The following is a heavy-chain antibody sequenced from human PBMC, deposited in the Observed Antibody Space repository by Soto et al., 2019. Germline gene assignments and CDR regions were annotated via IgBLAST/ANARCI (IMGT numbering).Heavy chain of an antibody. J-gene: IGHJ6*02. V-gene: IGHV3-48*03. CDR3: ARDLAYYYGSGKYYYGMDV. Sequence: VGSLRLSCAASGFTFSSYEMNWVRQAPGKGLEWVSYISSSGSTIYYADSVKGRFTISRDNAKNSLYLQMNSLRAEDTAVYYCARDLAYYYGSGKYYYGMDVWGQGTTVTVSS. D-gene: IGHD3-10*01. CDR1: GFTFSSYE. CDR2: ISSSGSTI.